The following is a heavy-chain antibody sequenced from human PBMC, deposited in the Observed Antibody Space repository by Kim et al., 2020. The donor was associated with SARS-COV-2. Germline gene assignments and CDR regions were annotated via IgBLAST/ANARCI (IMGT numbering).Heavy chain of an antibody. J-gene: IGHJ3*02. D-gene: IGHD6-13*01. CDR2: IYYSGST. CDR1: GVSISSSAYY. CDR3: ARHVDSSSSKAFDI. Sequence: SETLSLTCTVSGVSISSSAYYWGWIRQPPGKGLEWIGSIYYSGSTYYNPSLKSRVTISVDTSKNQFSLKLSSMTAADTAVYYCARHVDSSSSKAFDIWG. V-gene: IGHV4-39*01.